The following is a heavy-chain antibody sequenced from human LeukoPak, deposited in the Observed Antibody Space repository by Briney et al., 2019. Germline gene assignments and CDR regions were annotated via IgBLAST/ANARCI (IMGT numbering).Heavy chain of an antibody. Sequence: SETLSLTCTVSGGSMRSSNFYWGWIRQPPGKGLEWIGNINYSGSTYYNPSVKSRVTLSVDVSKNRFSLNLTSVTAADTALYFCARTHFDSLGWFDPWGQGIRVIVSS. CDR1: GGSMRSSNFY. V-gene: IGHV4-39*07. CDR3: ARTHFDSLGWFDP. CDR2: INYSGST. D-gene: IGHD3-9*01. J-gene: IGHJ5*02.